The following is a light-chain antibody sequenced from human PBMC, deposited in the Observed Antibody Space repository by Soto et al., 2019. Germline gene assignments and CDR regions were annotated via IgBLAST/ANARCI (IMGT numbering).Light chain of an antibody. CDR1: SSDIGRYNR. CDR2: EVS. J-gene: IGLJ2*01. Sequence: QSVLTQPPSVSGSPRQSVTISCTGTSSDIGRYNRVSWYQQPPGAAPKLIIYEVSNRPSGVPDRFSGSKSGNTASLTISGLQAEDEADYFCSSSTRSSSLVFGGGTKVTVL. CDR3: SSSTRSSSLV. V-gene: IGLV2-18*02.